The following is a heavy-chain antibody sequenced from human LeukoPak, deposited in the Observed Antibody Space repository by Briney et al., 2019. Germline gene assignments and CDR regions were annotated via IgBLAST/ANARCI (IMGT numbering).Heavy chain of an antibody. CDR1: GFTFSSYS. Sequence: GGSLRLSCAASGFTFSSYSMNWVRQAPGKGLEWVSAISGGGVTTHYAGSVKGRFSISRDNSKNTLYLQMNSLRAEDTALYYCAEKVVVGATSPYSDFQDWGQGTLVTVSS. CDR2: ISGGGVTT. V-gene: IGHV3-23*01. J-gene: IGHJ1*01. CDR3: AEKVVVGATSPYSDFQD. D-gene: IGHD1-26*01.